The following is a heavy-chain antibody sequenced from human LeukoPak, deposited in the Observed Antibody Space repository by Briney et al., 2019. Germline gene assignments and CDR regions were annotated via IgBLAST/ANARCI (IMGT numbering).Heavy chain of an antibody. V-gene: IGHV4-39*01. J-gene: IGHJ3*02. Sequence: SETLSLTCTASGGSISSSSYYWGWIRQPPGKGREWIGSSYYSGSTYYNPSLKRRITISVDRSNYQFSLTLSSVHAADTAVYYCAGYCSSISCPKHAFDIWGQGTMVTVSS. CDR3: AGYCSSISCPKHAFDI. D-gene: IGHD2-2*01. CDR2: SYYSGST. CDR1: GGSISSSSYY.